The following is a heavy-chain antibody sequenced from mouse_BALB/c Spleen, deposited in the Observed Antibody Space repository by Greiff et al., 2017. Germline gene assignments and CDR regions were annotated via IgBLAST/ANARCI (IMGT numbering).Heavy chain of an antibody. V-gene: IGHV3-2*02. CDR3: ARYEYYGSSYWYFDV. Sequence: VQLKESGPGLVKPSQSLSLTCTVTGYSITSDYAWNWIRQLPGNKLEWMGYISYSGSTSYNPSLKSRISITRDTSKNQFFLQLNSVTTEDTATYYCARYEYYGSSYWYFDVWGAGTTVTVSS. J-gene: IGHJ1*01. D-gene: IGHD1-1*01. CDR2: ISYSGST. CDR1: GYSITSDYA.